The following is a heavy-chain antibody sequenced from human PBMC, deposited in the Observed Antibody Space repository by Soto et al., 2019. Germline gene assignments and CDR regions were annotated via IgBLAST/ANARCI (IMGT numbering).Heavy chain of an antibody. D-gene: IGHD6-19*01. CDR1: GFTFSTTG. J-gene: IGHJ5*02. CDR2: ISHDGGVK. CDR3: AKDLYGAGWYNYFDP. V-gene: IGHV3-30*18. Sequence: QVHLVESGGGVVQPGRSLRLSCAASGFTFSTTGMHWVGQAPGKGLEWVAMISHDGGVKHYTDSVKGRFTISRDTSNNTVYLQMISLRPEDTAMYHCAKDLYGAGWYNYFDPWGQGTLVTVSS.